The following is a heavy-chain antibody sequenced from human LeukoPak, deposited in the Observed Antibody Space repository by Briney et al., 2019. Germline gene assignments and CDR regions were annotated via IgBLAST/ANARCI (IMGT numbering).Heavy chain of an antibody. V-gene: IGHV3-7*01. J-gene: IGHJ4*02. CDR1: GFTFSDYY. Sequence: GGSLRLSCAASGFTFSDYYMSWVRQAPGKGLEWVATINQDGSEKYYVDSVKGRFTISRDNAKNTLYLQMNSLRAEDTAIYYCAREYYGDYRYWGQGTLVTVSS. D-gene: IGHD4-17*01. CDR3: AREYYGDYRY. CDR2: INQDGSEK.